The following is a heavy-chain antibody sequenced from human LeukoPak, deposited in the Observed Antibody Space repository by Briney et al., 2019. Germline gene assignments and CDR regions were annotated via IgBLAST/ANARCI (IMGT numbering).Heavy chain of an antibody. V-gene: IGHV4-39*07. CDR1: GGSISSGDYY. CDR3: ARGRYCSSTSCFPIRGDDSFDI. Sequence: SETLSLTCTLSGGSISSGDYYWSWIRQPPGKGLEWIGEINHSGSTNYNPSLKSRVTISVDTSKNQFSLKLSSVTAADTAVYYCARGRYCSSTSCFPIRGDDSFDIWGQGTMVTVSS. CDR2: INHSGST. J-gene: IGHJ3*02. D-gene: IGHD2-2*01.